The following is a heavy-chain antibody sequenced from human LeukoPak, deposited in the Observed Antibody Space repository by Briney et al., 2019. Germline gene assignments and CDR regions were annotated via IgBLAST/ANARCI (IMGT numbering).Heavy chain of an antibody. Sequence: SVKVSCKASGGTFSSYAISWVRQAPGQGLEWMGRIIPIFGTANYAQKFQGRVTITTDESTSTAYMELSSPRSEDTAVYYCASGCYDSSGYYYFDYWGQGSLVSVSS. CDR2: IIPIFGTA. V-gene: IGHV1-69*05. J-gene: IGHJ4*02. CDR1: GGTFSSYA. D-gene: IGHD3-22*01. CDR3: ASGCYDSSGYYYFDY.